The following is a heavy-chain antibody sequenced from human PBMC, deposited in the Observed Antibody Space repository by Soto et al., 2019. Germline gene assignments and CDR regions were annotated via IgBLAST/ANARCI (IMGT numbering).Heavy chain of an antibody. D-gene: IGHD5-18*01. CDR2: ISAYNDDT. CDR3: PRDGFYAGSGRYSYGYSPPRYSAMDV. Sequence: QVQLVQSGTEVKKPGASVKVSCKTSGYTFINYGISWVRQAPGQGPEWMGWISAYNDDTKYAQKFQGRVTMTTDTSTRTAYMEMRSLRSDDMAISYCPRDGFYAGSGRYSYGYSPPRYSAMDVWGQGTTVTVSS. CDR1: GYTFINYG. J-gene: IGHJ6*02. V-gene: IGHV1-18*03.